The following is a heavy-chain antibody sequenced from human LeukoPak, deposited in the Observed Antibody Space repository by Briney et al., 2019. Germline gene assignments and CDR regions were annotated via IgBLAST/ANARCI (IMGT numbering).Heavy chain of an antibody. CDR2: ISSSGSTI. Sequence: GGSLRLPCAASGFTFSSYEMNWVRQAPGKGLEWVSYISSSGSTIYYADSVKGRFTISRDNAKNSLYLQMNSLRAEDTAVYYCARDNPLYSSGWSLFGAFDIWGQGTMVTVSS. D-gene: IGHD6-19*01. CDR3: ARDNPLYSSGWSLFGAFDI. CDR1: GFTFSSYE. V-gene: IGHV3-48*03. J-gene: IGHJ3*02.